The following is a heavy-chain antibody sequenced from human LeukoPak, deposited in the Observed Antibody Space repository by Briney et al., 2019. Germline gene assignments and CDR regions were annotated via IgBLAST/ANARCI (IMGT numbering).Heavy chain of an antibody. CDR1: GYSFTSYW. Sequence: GESLKISCQASGYSFTSYWIGWVRQMPGKGLEWMGIIYPGDSDTRYSPSFQGQVSISADKSISTAYLQWSSLKASDTAMYYCARLGQFCSGGSCYSSTFDIWGQGTMVTVSS. CDR2: IYPGDSDT. CDR3: ARLGQFCSGGSCYSSTFDI. J-gene: IGHJ3*02. D-gene: IGHD2-15*01. V-gene: IGHV5-51*01.